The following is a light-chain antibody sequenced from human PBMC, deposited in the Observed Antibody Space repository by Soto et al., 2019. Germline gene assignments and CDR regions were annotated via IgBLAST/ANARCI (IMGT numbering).Light chain of an antibody. CDR3: QVWDSSSDLLI. CDR2: YDA. CDR1: NIGSKS. V-gene: IGLV3-21*04. Sequence: SYELTQPPSVSVAPGQAASITCGGNNIGSKSVHWYQQKSGQAPVLVIYYDADRPSGIPERFSGSKSENTATLTISRVEAGDEADYYWQVWDSSSDLLIFGGGTQLTVL. J-gene: IGLJ2*01.